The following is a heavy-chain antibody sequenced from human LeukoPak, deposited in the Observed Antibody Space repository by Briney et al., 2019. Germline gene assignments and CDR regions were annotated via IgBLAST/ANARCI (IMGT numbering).Heavy chain of an antibody. CDR3: AKSPDTWNYGFLDY. J-gene: IGHJ4*02. V-gene: IGHV3-30*02. D-gene: IGHD1-7*01. CDR1: GFTFSSYG. CDR2: IRYDGSNK. Sequence: GGSLRLSCAASGFTFSSYGIHWVRQAPGKGLEWVAFIRYDGSNKYYTDSVKGRFTISRDNSKNTMYLQMNSLRAEDTAVYYCAKSPDTWNYGFLDYWGQGTLVTVSS.